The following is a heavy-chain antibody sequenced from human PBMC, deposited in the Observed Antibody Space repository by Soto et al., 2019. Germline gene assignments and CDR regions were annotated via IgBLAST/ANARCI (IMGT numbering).Heavy chain of an antibody. CDR1: WGTFISYA. V-gene: IGHV1-69*13. D-gene: IGHD2-21*02. J-gene: IGHJ4*02. CDR3: ARDSCGGDCSSDY. Sequence: SEKVSFKASWGTFISYAIRWVRQAPGQGLEWMGGIIPIFGTANYAQNFQGRVTITADESTSTAYMELSSLRSEDTAVYYCARDSCGGDCSSDYWGQGTLVTVSS. CDR2: IIPIFGTA.